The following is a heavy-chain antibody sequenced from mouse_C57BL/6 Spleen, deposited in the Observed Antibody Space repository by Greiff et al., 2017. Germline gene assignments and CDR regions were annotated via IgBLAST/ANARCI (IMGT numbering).Heavy chain of an antibody. CDR1: GYAFSSYW. J-gene: IGHJ2*01. V-gene: IGHV1-80*01. D-gene: IGHD4-1*01. Sequence: LKESGASVKISCKASGYAFSSYWMNWVKQRPGKGLEWIGQIYPGDGDTNYNGKFKGKATLTADKSSSTAYMQLSSLTSEDSAVYFCARRGDWDRSFDYWGQGTTLTVSS. CDR2: IYPGDGDT. CDR3: ARRGDWDRSFDY.